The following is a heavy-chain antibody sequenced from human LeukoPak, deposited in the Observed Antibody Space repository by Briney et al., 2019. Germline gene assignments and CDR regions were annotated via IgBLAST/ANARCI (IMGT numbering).Heavy chain of an antibody. J-gene: IGHJ3*02. Sequence: SVKVSCKASGFTFTSSAMQWVRQARGQRLEWIGWIVVGSGNTNYAQKFQERVAITRDMSTSTAYMKLSSLRSEDTAVYYCAAGPLRFLEWLLEDAFGIWGQGTMVTVSS. D-gene: IGHD3-3*01. V-gene: IGHV1-58*02. CDR1: GFTFTSSA. CDR2: IVVGSGNT. CDR3: AAGPLRFLEWLLEDAFGI.